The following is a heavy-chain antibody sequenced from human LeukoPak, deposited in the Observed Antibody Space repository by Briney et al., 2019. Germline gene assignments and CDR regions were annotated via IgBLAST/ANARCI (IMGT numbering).Heavy chain of an antibody. CDR1: GFTVSSNY. Sequence: GGSLRLSCAASGFTVSSNYMTWVRQAPGKGLEWVSVIHKNAITYYADLVKGRFTISRDNSKNTVFLQMNSLRAEDTAVYYCARSLRVRGVPDYMDVWGRGTTVTISS. CDR3: ARSLRVRGVPDYMDV. CDR2: IHKNAIT. D-gene: IGHD3-10*01. V-gene: IGHV3-53*01. J-gene: IGHJ6*03.